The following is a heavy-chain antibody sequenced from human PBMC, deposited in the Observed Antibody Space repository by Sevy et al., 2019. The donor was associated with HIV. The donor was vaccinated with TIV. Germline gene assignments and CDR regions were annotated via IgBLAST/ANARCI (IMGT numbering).Heavy chain of an antibody. CDR2: IYSGSST. Sequence: GGSLRLSCVASGLRGRSNYMSWVRQAPGKGLEWVSLIYSGSSTYYADSVKGRFTISRDNSKNTVYLPMNSLRAEDTAVYYCARDGVTGDVGTFDYWGQGTLVTVSS. D-gene: IGHD1-20*01. CDR3: ARDGVTGDVGTFDY. V-gene: IGHV3-53*01. J-gene: IGHJ4*02. CDR1: GLRGRSNY.